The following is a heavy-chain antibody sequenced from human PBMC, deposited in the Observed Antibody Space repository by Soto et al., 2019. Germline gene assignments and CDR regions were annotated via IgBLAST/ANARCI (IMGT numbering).Heavy chain of an antibody. D-gene: IGHD3-10*01. CDR2: IGTAGDT. J-gene: IGHJ3*02. CDR1: GFTFSSYD. V-gene: IGHV3-13*01. Sequence: GGSLRLSCAASGFTFSSYDMHWVRQATGKGLEWVSAIGTAGDTYYPGSVKGRFTISRENAKNSLYLQMNSLRAGDTAVYYCARERPFGDAFDIWGQGTMVTVSS. CDR3: ARERPFGDAFDI.